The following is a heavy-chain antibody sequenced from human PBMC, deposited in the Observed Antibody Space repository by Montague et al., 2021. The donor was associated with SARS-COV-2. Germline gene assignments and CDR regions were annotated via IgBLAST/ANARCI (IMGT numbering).Heavy chain of an antibody. D-gene: IGHD6-25*01. CDR2: IKAGNT. J-gene: IGHJ4*02. Sequence: SLRLSCAASGFSVSDSYMSWVRQAPGKGPEWVSIIKAGNTYYTDAVKGRFTMSRDNSKNTLSLQMNSLRDEDTAVYYCARGLQRRSNFDYWGQGTLVTVSS. CDR1: GFSVSDSY. V-gene: IGHV3-53*01. CDR3: ARGLQRRSNFDY.